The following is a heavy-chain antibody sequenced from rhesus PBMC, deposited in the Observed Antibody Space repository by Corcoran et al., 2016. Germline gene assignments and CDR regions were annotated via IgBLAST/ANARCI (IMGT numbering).Heavy chain of an antibody. CDR3: ARVGSSWSEWDTVGTEWYFDL. V-gene: IGHV4S14*01. D-gene: IGHD5-42*01. CDR1: GYSISRGYY. Sequence: QVQLQESGPGLVKPSETLSLTCAVSGYSISRGYYWVWIRPPPGKGLYVFGGIYGSVGSNYLNPSLKSRVTLSVDTSKNQFSLKLSSVTAADTAVYYCARVGSSWSEWDTVGTEWYFDLWGPGTPITISS. CDR2: IYGSVGSN. J-gene: IGHJ2*01.